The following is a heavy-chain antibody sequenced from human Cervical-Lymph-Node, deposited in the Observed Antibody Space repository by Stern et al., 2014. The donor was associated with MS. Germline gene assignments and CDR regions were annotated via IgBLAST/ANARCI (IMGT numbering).Heavy chain of an antibody. CDR2: IKHAGSEK. J-gene: IGHJ4*02. V-gene: IGHV3-7*01. CDR3: TRDRRGSLLYFDY. Sequence: EVQLVESGGGLVQPGGSLRLSCAASGFIFSDYWMSWVRQAPGQGLEWVGNIKHAGSEKYYVDSVKGRFTISRDNAKNSLYLQMSSLRVEDTAVYYCTRDRRGSLLYFDYWGQGTLVTVSS. D-gene: IGHD2-15*01. CDR1: GFIFSDYW.